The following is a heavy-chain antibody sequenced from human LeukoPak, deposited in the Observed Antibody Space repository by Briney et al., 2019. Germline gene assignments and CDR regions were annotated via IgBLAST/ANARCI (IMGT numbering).Heavy chain of an antibody. D-gene: IGHD3-10*01. J-gene: IGHJ3*02. CDR1: GFTFSSYW. CDR3: ARDYGAFDI. CDR2: IKQDGSEK. Sequence: GGSLRLSCAASGFTFSSYWKSWVRQAPGKGLEWVANIKQDGSEKYYVDSVKGRFTISRDNAKNSLYLQMNSLRAEDTAVYYCARDYGAFDIWGQGTMVTVSS. V-gene: IGHV3-7*03.